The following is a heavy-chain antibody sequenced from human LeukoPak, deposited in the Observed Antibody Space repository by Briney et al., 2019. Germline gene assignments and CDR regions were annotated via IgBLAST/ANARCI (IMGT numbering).Heavy chain of an antibody. D-gene: IGHD3-3*01. CDR2: IYHSGST. V-gene: IGHV4-30-2*01. CDR3: ARARITIFGVVIITRVGYFDY. CDR1: GGSISSGGYY. J-gene: IGHJ4*02. Sequence: TSETLSLTCTVSGGSISSGGYYWSWIRQPPGKGLEWIGYIYHSGSTYYNPSLKSRVTISVDRSKNQFSLKLSSVTAADTAVYYCARARITIFGVVIITRVGYFDYWGQGTLVTVSS.